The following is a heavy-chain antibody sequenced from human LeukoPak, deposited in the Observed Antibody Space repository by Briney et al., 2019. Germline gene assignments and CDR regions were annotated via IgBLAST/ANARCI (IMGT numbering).Heavy chain of an antibody. V-gene: IGHV3-30-3*01. CDR2: ISYDGSNK. CDR3: ARRAPRLYYFDY. Sequence: HTGRSLRLSCAASGFTFSSYAMHWVRQAPGKGLEWVAVISYDGSNKYYADSVKGRFTISRDNSKNTLYLQMNSLRAEDTAVYYCARRAPRLYYFDYWGQGTLVTVSS. CDR1: GFTFSSYA. D-gene: IGHD3-10*01. J-gene: IGHJ4*02.